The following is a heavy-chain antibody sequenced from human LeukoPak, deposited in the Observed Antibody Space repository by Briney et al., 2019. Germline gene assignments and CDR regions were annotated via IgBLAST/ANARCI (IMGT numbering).Heavy chain of an antibody. CDR1: GFTFSSYA. J-gene: IGHJ5*02. V-gene: IGHV3-23*01. CDR2: INGSGGST. CDR3: AKDDIVVVPAAISKNWFDP. Sequence: PGGSLTLSCAASGFTFSSYAMIWVRQAPGKGLEWVSAINGSGGSTYYADSVKGRFTISRDNSKNTLYLQMNSLRAEDTAVYYCAKDDIVVVPAAISKNWFDPWGQGTLVTVSS. D-gene: IGHD2-2*02.